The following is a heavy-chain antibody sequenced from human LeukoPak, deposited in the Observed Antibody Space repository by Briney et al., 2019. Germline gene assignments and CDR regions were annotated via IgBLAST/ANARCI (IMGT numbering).Heavy chain of an antibody. D-gene: IGHD6-13*01. CDR1: GFTFNTYP. J-gene: IGHJ4*02. CDR3: VKKMGSSWNPWDF. CDR2: ITAGGSVT. V-gene: IGHV3-23*01. Sequence: GGSLRLSCIASGFTFNTYPMTWVRQAPGKGLEWVSSITAGGSVTNYPDSVRGRFIISRDNSKNTLYLQMSSLRAEDTAIYYCVKKMGSSWNPWDFWGQGTLVTVSS.